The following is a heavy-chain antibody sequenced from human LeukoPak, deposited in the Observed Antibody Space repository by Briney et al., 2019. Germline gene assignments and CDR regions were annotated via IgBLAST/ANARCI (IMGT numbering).Heavy chain of an antibody. D-gene: IGHD6-13*01. Sequence: PSDTLSLTCTVSGASISSSSSYWGWIRQPPGKGLEWLGNIYSRGNTYYKPSLRSRVTISIDTSKNQFSLRLTSVTAANTAVYYCARSSSWYGNWFDPWGQGTLVTVSS. J-gene: IGHJ5*02. V-gene: IGHV4-39*07. CDR1: GASISSSSSY. CDR3: ARSSSWYGNWFDP. CDR2: IYSRGNT.